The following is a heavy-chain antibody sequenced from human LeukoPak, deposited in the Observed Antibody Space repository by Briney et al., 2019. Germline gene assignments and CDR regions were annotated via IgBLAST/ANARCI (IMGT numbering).Heavy chain of an antibody. CDR3: ASRILWFGLEGRDAFDI. CDR2: INSDGSSI. V-gene: IGHV3-74*03. CDR1: GFTFSSYW. Sequence: GGSLRLSCAASGFTFSSYWMHWVRQAPGKGLVWVSRINSDGSSIMYADSVKGRFTISRDNARNTLYLQINSLRAEDTAVYYCASRILWFGLEGRDAFDIWGQGTMVTVSS. D-gene: IGHD3-10*01. J-gene: IGHJ3*02.